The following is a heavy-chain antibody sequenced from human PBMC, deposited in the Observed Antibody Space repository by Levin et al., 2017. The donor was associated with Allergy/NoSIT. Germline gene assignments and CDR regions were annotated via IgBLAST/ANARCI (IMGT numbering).Heavy chain of an antibody. CDR1: GYRFTSYW. CDR2: IHPGDSDS. D-gene: IGHD1-20*01. Sequence: GGSLRLSCKGSGYRFTSYWIGWVRQMPGKGLEWMGIIHPGDSDSRYSPAFQGQVTISVDKSITTAYLQWSSLKASDTAMYYCARHVPQHNWNEQADAFAIWGQGTMVIVSS. CDR3: ARHVPQHNWNEQADAFAI. V-gene: IGHV5-51*01. J-gene: IGHJ3*02.